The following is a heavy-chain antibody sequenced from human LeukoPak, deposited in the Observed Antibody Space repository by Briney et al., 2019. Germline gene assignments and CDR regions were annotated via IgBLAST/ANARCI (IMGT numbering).Heavy chain of an antibody. D-gene: IGHD3-10*01. CDR2: IKEDGSEK. CDR3: AEDWGTGVPFAAFGY. Sequence: GGSLRLSCAASGFTLSSYWMSWVRQAPGKGLEWVANIKEDGSEKYYVDSVKGRFTISRDNAQNSVYLHMNSLTAEDTALYYCAEDWGTGVPFAAFGYLGQGTMVSVSS. J-gene: IGHJ3*01. V-gene: IGHV3-7*03. CDR1: GFTLSSYW.